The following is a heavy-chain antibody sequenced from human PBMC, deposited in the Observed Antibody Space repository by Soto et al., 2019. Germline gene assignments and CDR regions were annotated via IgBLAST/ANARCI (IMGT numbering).Heavy chain of an antibody. CDR2: INSNGGST. Sequence: PGGSLRLSCVASGFTFSRYVMTWVRQAPGKGLEWVSTINSNGGSTYYTDSVKGRFTISRDNSKNSLYLQMNGLRAEDTAVYFCARVPDLDYCSRTSCLYYFDSWGQGDLGTVCS. CDR3: ARVPDLDYCSRTSCLYYFDS. J-gene: IGHJ4*02. D-gene: IGHD2-2*01. CDR1: GFTFSRYV. V-gene: IGHV3-23*01.